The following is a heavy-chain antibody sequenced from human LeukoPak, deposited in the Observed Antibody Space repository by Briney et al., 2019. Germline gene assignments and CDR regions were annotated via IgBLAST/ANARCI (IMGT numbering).Heavy chain of an antibody. J-gene: IGHJ4*02. Sequence: GGSLRLSCAASGFTFSSYGMHWVRQAPGKGLEWVAVISYDGSNKYYADSVKGRFTISRDNSKNTLYLQMNSLRAEDTAVYYCAKTQRSEVLSPLDYWGQGTLVTVSS. CDR2: ISYDGSNK. CDR1: GFTFSSYG. CDR3: AKTQRSEVLSPLDY. D-gene: IGHD2-15*01. V-gene: IGHV3-30*18.